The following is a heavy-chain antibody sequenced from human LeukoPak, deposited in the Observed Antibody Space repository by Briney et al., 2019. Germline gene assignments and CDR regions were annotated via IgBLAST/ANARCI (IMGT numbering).Heavy chain of an antibody. CDR3: AGAEPRGSVWYPY. Sequence: GGSLRLSCAASEFTVSSTYMSWVRQAPGKGLEWVSVMYTGGNTYYADSVKGRFTISRDTSKSTLSLQMNSLRAEDTAVYYCAGAEPRGSVWYPYWGQGTLVTVSS. CDR2: MYTGGNT. D-gene: IGHD6-13*01. V-gene: IGHV3-53*01. J-gene: IGHJ4*02. CDR1: EFTVSSTY.